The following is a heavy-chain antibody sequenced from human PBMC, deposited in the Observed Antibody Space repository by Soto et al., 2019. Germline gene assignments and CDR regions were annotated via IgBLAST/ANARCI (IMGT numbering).Heavy chain of an antibody. CDR1: GFNFDDYA. V-gene: IGHV3-9*01. CDR3: AKCPRYNWNYNDWFDP. J-gene: IGHJ5*02. CDR2: INWNSGNI. Sequence: EVQLVESGGGLVQPGRSLRLSCAASGFNFDDYAMHWVRQAPGKGLEWVSGINWNSGNIDYADSVKGRFTISRDNAKNSLYLPMNSLRPEDTAFYYCAKCPRYNWNYNDWFDPWGQGTLVTVYS. D-gene: IGHD1-7*01.